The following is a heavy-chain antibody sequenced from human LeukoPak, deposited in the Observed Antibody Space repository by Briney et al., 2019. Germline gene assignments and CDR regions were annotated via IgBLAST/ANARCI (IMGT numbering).Heavy chain of an antibody. CDR1: GFTFSSYG. CDR3: AKDGYNLNRVAVSFDY. V-gene: IGHV3-30*02. D-gene: IGHD5-24*01. CDR2: IRYDGSNK. J-gene: IGHJ4*02. Sequence: GGSLRLSCAASGFTFSSYGMHWVRQAPGKGLEWVAFIRYDGSNKYYADSVKGRFTISRDNSKNTLYLQMNSLRAEDTAVYYCAKDGYNLNRVAVSFDYWGQGTLVTVSS.